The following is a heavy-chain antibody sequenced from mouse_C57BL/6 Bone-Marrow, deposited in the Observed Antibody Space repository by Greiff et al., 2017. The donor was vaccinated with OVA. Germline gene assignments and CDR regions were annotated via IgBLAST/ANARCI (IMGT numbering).Heavy chain of an antibody. CDR2: IDPSDSYT. V-gene: IGHV1-59*01. J-gene: IGHJ4*01. CDR1: GYTFTSYW. CDR3: ARHFITTGVDYAMDY. Sequence: QVQLQQPGAELVRPGTSVKLSCKASGYTFTSYWMHWVKQRPGQGLEWIGVIDPSDSYTNYNQKFKGKATLTVDTSSSPAYMQLSSLPSEDSAVFNCARHFITTGVDYAMDYWGERTSETVSS. D-gene: IGHD1-1*01.